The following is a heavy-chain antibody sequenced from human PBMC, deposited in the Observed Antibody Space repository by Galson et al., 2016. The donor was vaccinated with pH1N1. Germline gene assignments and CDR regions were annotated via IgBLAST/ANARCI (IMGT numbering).Heavy chain of an antibody. J-gene: IGHJ2*01. CDR2: IYYSEST. CDR3: ARPDYVDVDPKDWYFDL. D-gene: IGHD4-17*01. CDR1: GGSISISSYY. V-gene: IGHV4-39*01. Sequence: SETLSLTCTVSGGSISISSYYWGWIRQPPGKGLEWIGSIYYSESTHYNPSLKSRVTISVDTSKNQLFLKLSSVTAADTAVYCCARPDYVDVDPKDWYFDLWGRGTLVSVSS.